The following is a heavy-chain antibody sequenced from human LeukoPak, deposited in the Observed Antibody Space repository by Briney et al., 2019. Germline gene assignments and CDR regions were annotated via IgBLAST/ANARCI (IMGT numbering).Heavy chain of an antibody. CDR1: GFTFANYS. D-gene: IGHD6-6*01. J-gene: IGHJ3*02. CDR2: ISDDGSNK. V-gene: IGHV3-30*04. CDR3: ARTYGSSADAFDI. Sequence: GGSLRLSCAASGFTFANYSVHWVRQAPGKGLEWVALISDDGSNKYYADSVKGRFTISRDNSKNTLYLQMSSLRGEDTAVYYCARTYGSSADAFDIWGHGTMVTVSS.